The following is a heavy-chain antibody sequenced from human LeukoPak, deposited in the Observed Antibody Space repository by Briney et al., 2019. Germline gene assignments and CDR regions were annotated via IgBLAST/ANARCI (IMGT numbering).Heavy chain of an antibody. Sequence: GGSLRLSCAASEFTFSNYAMNWVRQAPGKGLEGVSAISTSGSGTYYADSVKGRFTISRDNSKNTLYLEMNSLRADDTAVYYCARDRALWYFDLWGRGTLVTVAS. CDR3: ARDRALWYFDL. V-gene: IGHV3-23*01. J-gene: IGHJ2*01. CDR1: EFTFSNYA. D-gene: IGHD3-10*01. CDR2: ISTSGSGT.